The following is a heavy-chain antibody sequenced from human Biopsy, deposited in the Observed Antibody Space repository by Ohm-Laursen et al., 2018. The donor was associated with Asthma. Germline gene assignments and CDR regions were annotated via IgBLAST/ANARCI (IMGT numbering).Heavy chain of an antibody. J-gene: IGHJ4*02. CDR2: IDKSSSTI. CDR1: GFTLSDYY. CDR3: ARLAYYDRSGTHYFDH. Sequence: SLRLSCSASGFTLSDYYMTWVRQAPGKGLEWVSYIDKSSSTIYYADSVKGRFTISRDNAKNSLYLQMNSLRAEDTAVCFCARLAYYDRSGTHYFDHWGQGNLVTVSS. V-gene: IGHV3-11*01. D-gene: IGHD3-22*01.